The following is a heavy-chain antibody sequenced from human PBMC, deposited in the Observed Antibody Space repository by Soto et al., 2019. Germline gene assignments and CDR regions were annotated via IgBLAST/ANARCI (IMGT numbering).Heavy chain of an antibody. Sequence: QVQLVQSGAEVKKPGASVKVSCKASGYTFSTYGFSWVRQAPGQGLEWMGWIGADNGDTNYAQNFQGRVTMTTDTSTTTSYMELSSLTSYATAVYFCARDWKGSEYFDPWGQGTLVTVSS. D-gene: IGHD1-1*01. V-gene: IGHV1-18*01. J-gene: IGHJ4*02. CDR1: GYTFSTYG. CDR3: ARDWKGSEYFDP. CDR2: IGADNGDT.